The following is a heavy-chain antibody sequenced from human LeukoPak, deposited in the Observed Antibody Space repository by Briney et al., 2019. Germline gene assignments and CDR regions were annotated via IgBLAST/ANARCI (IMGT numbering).Heavy chain of an antibody. Sequence: GGSLRLSCADSGFTFNSYWMGWVRQTPGKGLEWVASIKHDGSEKYYVDSVEGRFTISRDNAKNSLFLQMNSLRAEDTAVYYCARDSGHTGYDLLDYWGQGTLVTVSS. CDR2: IKHDGSEK. D-gene: IGHD5-12*01. V-gene: IGHV3-7*01. CDR1: GFTFNSYW. J-gene: IGHJ4*02. CDR3: ARDSGHTGYDLLDY.